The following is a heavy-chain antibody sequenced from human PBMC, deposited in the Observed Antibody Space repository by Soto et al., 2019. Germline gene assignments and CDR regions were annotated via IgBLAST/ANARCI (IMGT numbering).Heavy chain of an antibody. CDR2: IYWDDNK. CDR3: AHRIVTHNWFDP. J-gene: IGHJ5*02. D-gene: IGHD3-22*01. CDR1: GFSLSTSGVG. V-gene: IGHV2-5*02. Sequence: QITLKESGPTLVKPTQTLTLTCTFSGFSLSTSGVGVGWIRQPPGKALEWLALIYWDDNKRYSPSLKTRLTITKDTSKHQVVLTMPNMDPVDTATYYCAHRIVTHNWFDPWGQGTLVTVSS.